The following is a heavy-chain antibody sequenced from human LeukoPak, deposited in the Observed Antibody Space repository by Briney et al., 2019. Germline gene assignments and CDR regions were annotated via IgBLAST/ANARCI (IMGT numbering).Heavy chain of an antibody. J-gene: IGHJ1*01. D-gene: IGHD2-2*01. Sequence: GGSLRLSCAASGFTFSDYYMSWIRRAPGKGLEWVSYISSSSSYTNYADSVKGRFTISRDNAKNSLYLQMNSLRAEDTAVYYCASRRVVGDFQHWGQGTLVTVSS. CDR1: GFTFSDYY. CDR2: ISSSSSYT. CDR3: ASRRVVGDFQH. V-gene: IGHV3-11*03.